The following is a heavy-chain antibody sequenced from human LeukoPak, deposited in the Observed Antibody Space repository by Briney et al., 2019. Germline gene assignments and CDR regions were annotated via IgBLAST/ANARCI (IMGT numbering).Heavy chain of an antibody. V-gene: IGHV3-7*01. CDR2: IKPDGGET. J-gene: IGHJ4*02. Sequence: GGSLRLSCAASGFTLSNYWMNWVRRAPGKGLEWVANIKPDGGETYYVDSVKGRFTISRDNAKSSLYLQMNSLRAEDTAVYYCARDYNLGQGTLVTVSS. CDR1: GFTLSNYW. CDR3: ARDYN.